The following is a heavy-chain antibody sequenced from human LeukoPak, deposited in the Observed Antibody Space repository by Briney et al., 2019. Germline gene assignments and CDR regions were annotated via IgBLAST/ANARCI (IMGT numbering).Heavy chain of an antibody. CDR3: AKGDFWSGYSYYFDY. J-gene: IGHJ4*02. CDR2: ISGSGGST. D-gene: IGHD3-3*01. V-gene: IGHV3-23*01. Sequence: PGGSLRLSCAASGFTLSSSAMSWVRQAPGKGLEWVSAISGSGGSTYYADSVKGRFTISRDNSKNTLYLQMNSLRAEDTAVYYCAKGDFWSGYSYYFDYWGQGTLVTVSS. CDR1: GFTLSSSA.